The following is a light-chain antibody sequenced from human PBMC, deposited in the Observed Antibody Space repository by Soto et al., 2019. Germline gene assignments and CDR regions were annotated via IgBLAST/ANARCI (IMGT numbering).Light chain of an antibody. CDR2: WAS. V-gene: IGKV4-1*01. CDR3: QQYFITPLT. CDR1: LNMYFKSNNRNY. Sequence: IVMTQSPDSLSVSLGERATISCTSSLNMYFKSNNRNYLAWYQQKTGQPPKLLVYWASTRESGVPDRFTGSGSGTYFTLTIDNVQPDDVAVYYCQQYFITPLTFGGGTRVDIK. J-gene: IGKJ4*01.